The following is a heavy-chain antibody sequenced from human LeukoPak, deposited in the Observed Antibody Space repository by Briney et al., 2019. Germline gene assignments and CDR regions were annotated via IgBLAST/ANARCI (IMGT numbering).Heavy chain of an antibody. D-gene: IGHD1-14*01. J-gene: IGHJ4*02. CDR3: ARSSGSDTTLSF. CDR2: IYPGDSDT. Sequence: GIIYPGDSDTRYSPSFQGQVTISADKSISTAYLQWSSLKASDTAMYYCARSSGSDTTLSFWGQGTLVTVSS. V-gene: IGHV5-51*01.